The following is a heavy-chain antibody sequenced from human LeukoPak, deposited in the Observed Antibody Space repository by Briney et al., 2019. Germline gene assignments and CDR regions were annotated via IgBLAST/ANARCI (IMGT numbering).Heavy chain of an antibody. D-gene: IGHD3-3*01. CDR3: ASTDFWSGWDY. CDR1: GFTFSSYA. CDR2: IKEDGSEK. Sequence: GGSLRLSCAASGFTFSSYAMSWVRQAPGKGLEWVASIKEDGSEKYYVDSVKGRFTISRDNTKKSLYLQMNSLRVEDTAVYYCASTDFWSGWDYWGQGTLVTVSS. V-gene: IGHV3-7*01. J-gene: IGHJ4*02.